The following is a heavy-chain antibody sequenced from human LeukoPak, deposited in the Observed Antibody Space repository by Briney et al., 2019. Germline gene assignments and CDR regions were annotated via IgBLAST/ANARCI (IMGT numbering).Heavy chain of an antibody. D-gene: IGHD6-13*01. CDR3: AKDRSSWFQYDAFDI. J-gene: IGHJ3*02. CDR1: GFTFDDYA. V-gene: IGHV3-9*01. Sequence: GRSLRLSCAASGFTFDDYAMHWVRQAPGKGLEWVSGISWNSGSIGYADSVKGRFTISRDNAKNSLYLQMNSLRAEDTALYYCAKDRSSWFQYDAFDIWGQGTMVTVSS. CDR2: ISWNSGSI.